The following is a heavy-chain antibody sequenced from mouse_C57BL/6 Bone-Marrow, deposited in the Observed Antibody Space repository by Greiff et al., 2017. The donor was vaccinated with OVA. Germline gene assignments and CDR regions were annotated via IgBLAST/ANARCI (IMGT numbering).Heavy chain of an antibody. CDR3: ARHEDCYYAAYFDY. CDR1: GYAFSSSW. J-gene: IGHJ2*01. Sequence: QVQLQQSGPELVKPGASVKISCKASGYAFSSSWMNWVKQRPGKGLEWIGRIYPGDGDTNYNGKFKGKATLTAENSSSPDYMQLSSLTSEDSAVYFCARHEDCYYAAYFDYWGQGTTLTVSA. V-gene: IGHV1-82*01. D-gene: IGHD2-3*01. CDR2: IYPGDGDT.